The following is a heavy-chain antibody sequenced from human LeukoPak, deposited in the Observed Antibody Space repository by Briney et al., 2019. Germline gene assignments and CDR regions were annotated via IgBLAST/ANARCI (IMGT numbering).Heavy chain of an antibody. CDR1: GGSISSSSYY. V-gene: IGHV4-39*07. Sequence: SETLSLTFTVSGGSISSSSYYWGWIRQPPGKGLEWIGSIYYSGSTYYNPSLKSRVTISVDTSKNQFSLKLSSVTAADTAVYYCARDLRYFEKSYYMDVWGKGTTVTVSS. CDR3: ARDLRYFEKSYYMDV. D-gene: IGHD3-9*01. CDR2: IYYSGST. J-gene: IGHJ6*03.